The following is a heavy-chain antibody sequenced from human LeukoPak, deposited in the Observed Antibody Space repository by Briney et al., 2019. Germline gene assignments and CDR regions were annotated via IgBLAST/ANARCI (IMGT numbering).Heavy chain of an antibody. J-gene: IGHJ5*02. CDR1: GFTFSSHA. CDR3: ARDAHCTGTSCYSVLFDP. D-gene: IGHD2-2*01. CDR2: ISGSGGST. V-gene: IGHV3-23*01. Sequence: GGSLRLSCAASGFTFSSHAMSWVRQAPGQGLEWVSVISGSGGSTFYADSVKGRFTISRDNAKNTLYLQMNSLRAEDTALYYCARDAHCTGTSCYSVLFDPWGQGTLVTVSS.